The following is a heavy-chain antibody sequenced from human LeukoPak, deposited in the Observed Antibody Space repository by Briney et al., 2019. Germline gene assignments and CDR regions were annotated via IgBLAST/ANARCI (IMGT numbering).Heavy chain of an antibody. J-gene: IGHJ3*02. CDR2: ISSSGSTR. CDR3: ARQAGAGGLRDAFEI. Sequence: GGSLRLSCAASGFTFSDYYMSWLRQAPGKGLEWVSYISSSGSTRHSAVSVKGRFTISRDNAKNSLYLQMNSLGAEDTAVYYCARQAGAGGLRDAFEIWGQGTMVTVSS. V-gene: IGHV3-11*01. D-gene: IGHD1-26*01. CDR1: GFTFSDYY.